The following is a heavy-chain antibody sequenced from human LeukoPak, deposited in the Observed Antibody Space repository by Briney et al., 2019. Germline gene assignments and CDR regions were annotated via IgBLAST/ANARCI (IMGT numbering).Heavy chain of an antibody. CDR1: GGSISSGSYY. CDR2: IYTSGST. D-gene: IGHD3-10*01. J-gene: IGHJ5*02. CDR3: AREDPGSGGFDP. V-gene: IGHV4-61*02. Sequence: PSESLSLTCTVSGGSISSGSYYWSWIRQPAGKGLEWIGRIYTSGSTNYNPSLKSRVTISVDTSKNQFSLKLSSVTAADTAVYFCAREDPGSGGFDPWGQGTLVTVSS.